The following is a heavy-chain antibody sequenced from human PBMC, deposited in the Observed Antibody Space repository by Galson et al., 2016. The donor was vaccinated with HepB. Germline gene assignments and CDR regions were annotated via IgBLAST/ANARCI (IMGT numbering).Heavy chain of an antibody. V-gene: IGHV1-8*01. CDR1: EYTFSNYD. CDR3: ARETRGGTMSKVIDV. Sequence: SVKVSCKASEYTFSNYDINWVRQATGQGPEYMGWINPRSGTTGYAQKFQDRVTMTRNTAITTAYMELSSLTSEDTAVYYCARETRGGTMSKVIDVWGQGTTVTVS. D-gene: IGHD2-15*01. CDR2: INPRSGTT. J-gene: IGHJ6*02.